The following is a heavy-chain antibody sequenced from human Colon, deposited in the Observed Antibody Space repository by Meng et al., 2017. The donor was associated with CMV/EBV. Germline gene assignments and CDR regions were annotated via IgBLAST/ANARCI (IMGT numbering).Heavy chain of an antibody. J-gene: IGHJ4*02. CDR3: ARGRPNWSGVLDY. CDR1: GYTFSSSG. CDR2: ISGSTGYT. Sequence: QVQLVRSGGWGEEPGASVLGSCRSSGYTFSSSGINWVRQAPGQGLEWMGWISGSTGYTNRAQKFQGRVTMTTDTSTSTAYLALTSLTSNDTAVYYCARGRPNWSGVLDYWGQGTLVTVSS. V-gene: IGHV1-18*01. D-gene: IGHD1-1*01.